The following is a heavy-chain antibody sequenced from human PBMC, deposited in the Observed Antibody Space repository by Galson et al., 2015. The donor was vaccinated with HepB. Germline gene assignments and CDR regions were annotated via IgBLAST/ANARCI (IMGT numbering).Heavy chain of an antibody. D-gene: IGHD3-10*01. J-gene: IGHJ2*01. Sequence: SLRLSCAASGFTFSDYYMSWIRQAPGKGLEWVSYISSSSSYTNYADSVKGRFTISRDNAKNSLYLQMNSLRAEDTAVYYCARGSVYGSGSYFIDLWGRGTLVTVSS. CDR2: ISSSSSYT. V-gene: IGHV3-11*05. CDR3: ARGSVYGSGSYFIDL. CDR1: GFTFSDYY.